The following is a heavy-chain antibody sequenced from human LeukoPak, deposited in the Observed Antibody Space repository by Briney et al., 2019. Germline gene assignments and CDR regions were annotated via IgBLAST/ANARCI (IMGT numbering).Heavy chain of an antibody. CDR1: GFTFSSYG. CDR3: ATPPTVTRNY. Sequence: PGRSLRLSCAASGFTFSSYGMHWVRQAPGKGLEWVAFIRYDGSNKYYADSVKGRFTISRDNSKNTLYLQMDSLRAEDTAVYYCATPPTVTRNYWGQGTLVTVSS. J-gene: IGHJ4*02. V-gene: IGHV3-30*02. CDR2: IRYDGSNK. D-gene: IGHD4-17*01.